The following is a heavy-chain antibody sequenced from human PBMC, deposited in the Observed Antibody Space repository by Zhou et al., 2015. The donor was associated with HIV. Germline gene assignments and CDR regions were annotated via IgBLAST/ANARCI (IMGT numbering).Heavy chain of an antibody. J-gene: IGHJ2*01. CDR1: GVTFTNYA. V-gene: IGHV1-69*01. Sequence: QVQLVQSGAEVKRPGSSVKVSCQASGVTFTNYAISWVRQAPGQGLEWMGGITPTFGGADYAQKLHGRVTITADESTRTAYMELRSLRSDDTAVYYCARDRGGAARPDWRYFDLWGRGTLVTVSS. D-gene: IGHD6-6*01. CDR3: ARDRGGAARPDWRYFDL. CDR2: ITPTFGGA.